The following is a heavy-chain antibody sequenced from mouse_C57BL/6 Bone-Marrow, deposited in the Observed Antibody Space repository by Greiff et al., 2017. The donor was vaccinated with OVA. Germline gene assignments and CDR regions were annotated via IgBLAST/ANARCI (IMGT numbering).Heavy chain of an antibody. J-gene: IGHJ3*01. CDR1: GFNIKDDY. CDR2: IDPENGDT. V-gene: IGHV14-4*01. D-gene: IGHD1-1*01. CDR3: TPYYSGSSPWFAY. Sequence: EVQLQQSGAELVRPGASVKLSCTASGFNIKDDYMHWVKQRPEQGLEWLGWIDPENGDTEYASKFPGQATITADTSSNTAYLQLSNLTSEDTAVNYSTPYYSGSSPWFAYWGQGTLVTVSA.